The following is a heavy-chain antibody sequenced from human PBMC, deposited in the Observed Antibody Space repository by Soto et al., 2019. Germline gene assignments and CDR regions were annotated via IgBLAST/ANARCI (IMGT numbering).Heavy chain of an antibody. J-gene: IGHJ4*02. D-gene: IGHD5-12*01. CDR2: INHSGST. V-gene: IGHV4-34*01. Sequence: SQTLSLTCAVYGGSFSGYYWSWIRQPPGKGLEWIGEINHSGSTNYNPSLKSRVTISVDTSKNHFSLKLTPLTPSHTPVDHRASTVDIVATIGVFDYWGRGTLVTVSS. CDR3: ASTVDIVATIGVFDY. CDR1: GGSFSGYY.